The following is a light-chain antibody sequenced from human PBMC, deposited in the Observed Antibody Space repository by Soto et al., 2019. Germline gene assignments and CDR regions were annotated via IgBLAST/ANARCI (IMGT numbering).Light chain of an antibody. V-gene: IGKV2-28*01. J-gene: IGKJ3*01. CDR2: LGS. Sequence: EIVMTRSPLSLPVTPGEPASISCRSSQRLLHGTGYNYLDWYLQKPGQSPQLLIQLGSMRASGVPDRFSGSGSGTDFTLKISRVEAEDVGLYYCMQVLQTPVTFGPGTKVDI. CDR3: MQVLQTPVT. CDR1: QRLLHGTGYNY.